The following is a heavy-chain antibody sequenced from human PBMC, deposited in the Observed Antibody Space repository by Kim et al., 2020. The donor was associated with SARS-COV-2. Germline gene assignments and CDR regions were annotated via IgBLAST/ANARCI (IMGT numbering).Heavy chain of an antibody. J-gene: IGHJ4*02. Sequence: APVKGRFTISRDDSKNTLYLQMNSLKAEDTAVYYCTTDRRITMIVVVNVMWGQGTLVTVSS. V-gene: IGHV3-15*01. CDR3: TTDRRITMIVVVNVM. D-gene: IGHD3-22*01.